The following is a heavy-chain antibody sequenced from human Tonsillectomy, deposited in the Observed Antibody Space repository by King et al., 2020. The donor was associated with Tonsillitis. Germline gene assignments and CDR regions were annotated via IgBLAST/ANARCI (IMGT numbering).Heavy chain of an antibody. D-gene: IGHD5/OR15-5a*01. Sequence: VQLVESGGGLVQPGGSLRLSCAASGFIFSNYVMTWVRQAPGKGLEWVSTLSAGGTDTYYADSVRGRFVISRDNSKNTLYLQMKSLRAADTAVYFCAKEEADSVFSFGLDVWGQGATVTVSS. J-gene: IGHJ6*02. CDR2: LSAGGTDT. CDR3: AKEEADSVFSFGLDV. CDR1: GFIFSNYV. V-gene: IGHV3-23*04.